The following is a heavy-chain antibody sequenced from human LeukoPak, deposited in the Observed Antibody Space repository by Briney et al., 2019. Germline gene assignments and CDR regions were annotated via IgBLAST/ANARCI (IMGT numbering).Heavy chain of an antibody. Sequence: GSSVKVSCKASGYTFTSYDINWVRQATGQGLEWMGWMNPNSGNTGYAQKFQGRVTMTRNTSISTAYMELSSLRSEDTAVYYCARADYGGNSGHDAFDIWGQGTMVTVSS. CDR3: ARADYGGNSGHDAFDI. D-gene: IGHD4-23*01. J-gene: IGHJ3*02. CDR2: MNPNSGNT. V-gene: IGHV1-8*01. CDR1: GYTFTSYD.